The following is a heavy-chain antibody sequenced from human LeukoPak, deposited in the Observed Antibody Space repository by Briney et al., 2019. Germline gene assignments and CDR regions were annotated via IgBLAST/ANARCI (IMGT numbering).Heavy chain of an antibody. CDR3: ARVTIRESCDY. Sequence: PSQTLSLTCTVSGGSISSGSYYWSWIRQPAGKGLEWIGRIYTSGSTNYNPSLKSRVTISVDTSKNQFSLKLSSVTAADTAVYYCARVTIRESCDYWGQETLVTVSS. V-gene: IGHV4-61*02. CDR2: IYTSGST. D-gene: IGHD4-11*01. CDR1: GGSISSGSYY. J-gene: IGHJ4*02.